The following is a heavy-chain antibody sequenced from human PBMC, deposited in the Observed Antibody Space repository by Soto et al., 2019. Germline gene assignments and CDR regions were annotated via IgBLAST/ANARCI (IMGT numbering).Heavy chain of an antibody. Sequence: GGSLRLSCAASGFTFSSYSMSWVRQAPGKGLEWVSIISGNSVTIEYADSAKGRFTISRDNSKNILYLEMGSLRAEETAVYYCATGLGNPSYFAYWGQGTLVTVSS. D-gene: IGHD1-1*01. J-gene: IGHJ4*02. V-gene: IGHV3-23*01. CDR3: ATGLGNPSYFAY. CDR1: GFTFSSYS. CDR2: ISGNSVTI.